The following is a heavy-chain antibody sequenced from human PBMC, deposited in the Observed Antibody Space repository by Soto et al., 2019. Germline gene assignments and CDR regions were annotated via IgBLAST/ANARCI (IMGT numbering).Heavy chain of an antibody. CDR2: INPNSGGT. J-gene: IGHJ4*02. CDR1: GYTFTGYY. Sequence: ASVKVSCKASGYTFTGYYMHWVRQAPGQGLEWMGWINPNSGGTNYAQKFQGWVTMTRDTSISTAYMELSRLRSDDTAVYYCAGEDSYRDFWSGYYPAVFDYWGQGTLVTVSS. D-gene: IGHD3-3*01. CDR3: AGEDSYRDFWSGYYPAVFDY. V-gene: IGHV1-2*04.